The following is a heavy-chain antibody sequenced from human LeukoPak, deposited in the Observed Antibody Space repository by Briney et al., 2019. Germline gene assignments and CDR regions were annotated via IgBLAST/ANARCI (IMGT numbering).Heavy chain of an antibody. CDR2: ISSSSSYI. D-gene: IGHD6-19*01. CDR1: GFTFSSYS. V-gene: IGHV3-21*01. CDR3: ARVGSSGWPPLSFLDY. J-gene: IGHJ4*02. Sequence: GGSLRLSCAASGFTFSSYSMNWVRQAPGKGLEWVSSISSSSSYIYYADSVKGRFTISRDNAKNSLYLQMNSLRAEDTAVYYCARVGSSGWPPLSFLDYWGQGTLVTVSS.